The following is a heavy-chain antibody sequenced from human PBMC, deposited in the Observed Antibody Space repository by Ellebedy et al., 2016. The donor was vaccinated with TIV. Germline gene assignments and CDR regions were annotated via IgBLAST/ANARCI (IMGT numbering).Heavy chain of an antibody. CDR2: IYYSGST. CDR1: GGSISSSSYY. D-gene: IGHD6-19*01. CDR3: ARQGHSSGWYVGEYYFDY. J-gene: IGHJ4*02. Sequence: MPSETLSLTCTVSGGSISSSSYYCGWIRQPPWTGLEWIGRIYYSGSTYYNPSLKSRVTISVDTSKNQFSLKLSSVTAADTAVYYCARQGHSSGWYVGEYYFDYWGQGTLVTVSS. V-gene: IGHV4-39*01.